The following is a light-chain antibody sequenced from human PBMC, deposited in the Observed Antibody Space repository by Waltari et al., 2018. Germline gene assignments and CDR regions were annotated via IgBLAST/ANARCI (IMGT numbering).Light chain of an antibody. J-gene: IGLJ3*02. Sequence: NFMLTQPHSVSASPGKTVTLPCTGTGGRIASNYVQWHPQRPGSAPNTVIYEDDHRPSGVPDRFSGSIDISSNSAFLTISGLTTEDEADYYCQSYDSANNWVFGGGTQLTVL. CDR1: GGRIASNY. CDR3: QSYDSANNWV. V-gene: IGLV6-57*02. CDR2: EDD.